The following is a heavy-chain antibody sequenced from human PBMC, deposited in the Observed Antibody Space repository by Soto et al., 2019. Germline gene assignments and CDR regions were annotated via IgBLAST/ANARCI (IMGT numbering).Heavy chain of an antibody. D-gene: IGHD2-2*02. CDR1: GGSISSGGYY. V-gene: IGHV4-31*03. J-gene: IGHJ5*02. Sequence: PSETLSLTCTVSGGSISSGGYYWSWIRQHPGKGLEWIGYIYYSGSTYYNPSLKSRVTISVDTSKNQFSLKLSSVTAADTAVYYCARGRVVVPAAINWFDPWGQGTQVTVSS. CDR2: IYYSGST. CDR3: ARGRVVVPAAINWFDP.